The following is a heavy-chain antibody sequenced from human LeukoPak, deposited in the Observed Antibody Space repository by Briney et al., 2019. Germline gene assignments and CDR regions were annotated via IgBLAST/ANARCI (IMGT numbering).Heavy chain of an antibody. J-gene: IGHJ5*02. CDR2: IYISGST. CDR1: GGSISSYY. V-gene: IGHV4-4*07. D-gene: IGHD2-8*01. CDR3: ASTPYCSNGICYTKNWFDT. Sequence: SETLSLTCTVSGGSISSYYWSWIRQPAGKGLEWIGRIYISGSTNYNPSLKSQVTMSVDTSKNQFSLKLSSVTAADTAVYYCASTPYCSNGICYTKNWFDTWGQGTLVTVSS.